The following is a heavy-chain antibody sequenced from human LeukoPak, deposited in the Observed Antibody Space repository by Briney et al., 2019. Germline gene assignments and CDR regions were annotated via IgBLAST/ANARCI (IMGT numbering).Heavy chain of an antibody. D-gene: IGHD3-22*01. Sequence: ASVKVSCKASGYTFTSYGISWVRQAPGQGLEWMGWISAYNGNTNYAQKFQGRVTMTRDTSISTAYMELSRLRSDDTAVYYCARDRPSLRITMIVPDYWGQGTLVTVSS. J-gene: IGHJ4*02. CDR3: ARDRPSLRITMIVPDY. CDR2: ISAYNGNT. CDR1: GYTFTSYG. V-gene: IGHV1-18*01.